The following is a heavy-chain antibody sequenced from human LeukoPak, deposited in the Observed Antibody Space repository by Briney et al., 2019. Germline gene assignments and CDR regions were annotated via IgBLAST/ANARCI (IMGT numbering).Heavy chain of an antibody. CDR2: IYHSGST. CDR1: GGSISSGGSS. V-gene: IGHV4-30-2*01. J-gene: IGHJ2*01. D-gene: IGHD2-21*02. Sequence: SETLSITCAVSGGSISSGGSSWSWIRQPPGKGLEWIGYIYHSGSTYYNPSLKSRVTISVDRSKNQFSLKLSSVTAADTAVYYCARVRVTNGRRYWYFDLWGRGTLVTVSS. CDR3: ARVRVTNGRRYWYFDL.